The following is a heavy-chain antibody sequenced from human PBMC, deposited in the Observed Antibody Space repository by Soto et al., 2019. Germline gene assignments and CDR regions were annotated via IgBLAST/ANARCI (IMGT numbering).Heavy chain of an antibody. CDR1: GGSFSGYY. Sequence: SETLSLTCAVYGGSFSGYYWSWIRQPPGKGLEWIGEINHSGSTNYNPSLKSRVTISVDTSKNQFSLKLSSVTAADTAVYYCARGRRFDYWGQGTLVTVSS. CDR2: INHSGST. V-gene: IGHV4-34*01. CDR3: ARGRRFDY. J-gene: IGHJ4*02. D-gene: IGHD6-6*01.